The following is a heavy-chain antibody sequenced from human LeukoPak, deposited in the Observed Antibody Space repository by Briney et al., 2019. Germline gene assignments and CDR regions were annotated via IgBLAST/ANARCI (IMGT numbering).Heavy chain of an antibody. CDR2: ISHTGNT. D-gene: IGHD4-17*01. CDR3: ARGADYGDPYLDY. CDR1: GGSISSGGYS. J-gene: IGHJ4*02. Sequence: SETLSLTCAVSGGSISSGGYSWSWIWQPPGKGLEWIGYISHTGNTFYNPSLKSRVAISVDRSKNQFSLKLSSVTAADTAVYYCARGADYGDPYLDYWGQGTLVTVSS. V-gene: IGHV4-30-2*01.